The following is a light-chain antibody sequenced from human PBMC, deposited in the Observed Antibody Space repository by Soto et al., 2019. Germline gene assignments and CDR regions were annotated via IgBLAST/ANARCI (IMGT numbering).Light chain of an antibody. J-gene: IGKJ5*01. CDR3: QQYGSSIT. CDR1: QSVTSRY. V-gene: IGKV3-20*01. Sequence: EIVLTQSPGTLSLSPGERATLSCRASQSVTSRYLAWYQQKPGQAPRLLIYGASNRATGIPERFSGSGSGTEFTLTISSLQSEDFAVFYCQQYGSSITFGQGTRLEIK. CDR2: GAS.